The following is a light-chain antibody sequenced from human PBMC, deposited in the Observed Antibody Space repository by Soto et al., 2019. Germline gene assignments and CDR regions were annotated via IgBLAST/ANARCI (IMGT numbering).Light chain of an antibody. Sequence: QSVLTQPPSASGTPGQTVTISCSGSSSNIETNTVTWYQQLPGTAPKLLIYSDDQRPSGVPDRFSGSKSGTSASLAISGLRSEDEAEYYCASWDDSLRAVIFGGGTKVTVL. CDR3: ASWDDSLRAVI. J-gene: IGLJ2*01. V-gene: IGLV1-47*02. CDR2: SDD. CDR1: SSNIETNT.